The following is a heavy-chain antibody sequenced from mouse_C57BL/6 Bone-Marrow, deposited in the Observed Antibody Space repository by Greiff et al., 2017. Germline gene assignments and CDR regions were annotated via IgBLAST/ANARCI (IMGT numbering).Heavy chain of an antibody. CDR1: GYTFTSYW. CDR2: IDPSDSYT. J-gene: IGHJ4*01. V-gene: IGHV1-69*01. Sequence: QVQLQQPGAELVMPGASVKLSCKASGYTFTSYWMHWVKQRPGQGLEWIGEIDPSDSYTNYNQKFKGKSTLTVDKSSSPAYMQLSSLTSEDSAVYYCARGEMDYWGQGTSVTVSS. CDR3: ARGEMDY.